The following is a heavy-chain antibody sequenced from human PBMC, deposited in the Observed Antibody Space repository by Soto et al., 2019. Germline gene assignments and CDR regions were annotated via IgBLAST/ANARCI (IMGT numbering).Heavy chain of an antibody. CDR2: IYPGDSDT. J-gene: IGHJ4*02. Sequence: GGSLKISCKGSGYNFTSYWIGWVRQMPGKGLEWMGIIYPGDSDTRYSPSFQGQVTISADKSSSTAYLQWSSLKASDIAMYYCARNSDYGDPPRYWGQGTLVTVS. V-gene: IGHV5-51*01. CDR1: GYNFTSYW. D-gene: IGHD4-17*01. CDR3: ARNSDYGDPPRY.